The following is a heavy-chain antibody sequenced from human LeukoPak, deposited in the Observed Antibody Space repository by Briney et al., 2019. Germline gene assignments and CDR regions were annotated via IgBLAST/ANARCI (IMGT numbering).Heavy chain of an antibody. CDR1: GFTVSSNY. CDR2: IYGGGST. J-gene: IGHJ4*02. V-gene: IGHV3-53*01. D-gene: IGHD6-19*01. Sequence: GGSLRLSCAASGFTVSSNYMSWVRQAPGKGLEWVSVIYGGGSTYYADSVRGRFTISRDTFTNTVNLQMNSLRVEDTAVYYCASWPVGWYGEDSWGQGTLVTVSS. CDR3: ASWPVGWYGEDS.